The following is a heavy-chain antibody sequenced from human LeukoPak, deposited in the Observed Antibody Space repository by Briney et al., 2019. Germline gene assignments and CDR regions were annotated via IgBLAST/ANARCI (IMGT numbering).Heavy chain of an antibody. V-gene: IGHV1-46*01. CDR3: ARDQGTSPPEDY. J-gene: IGHJ4*02. CDR2: INPSGGST. D-gene: IGHD2-8*01. CDR1: GSTFTIYY. Sequence: ASVKVSCKASGSTFTIYYMHWVRQAPGQGLEWMGIINPSGGSTSYAQKFQGRVTMTRDMSISTAYMELSRLRSDDTAVYYCARDQGTSPPEDYWGQGTLVTVSS.